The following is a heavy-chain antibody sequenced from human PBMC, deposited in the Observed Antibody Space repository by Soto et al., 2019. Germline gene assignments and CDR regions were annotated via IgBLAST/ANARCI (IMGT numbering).Heavy chain of an antibody. CDR1: GGTFSSYT. J-gene: IGHJ4*02. D-gene: IGHD2-15*01. CDR3: ARDYCSGGSCYSY. CDR2: IIPILGIA. Sequence: XASGGTFSSYTISWVRQAPGXXXEWMGRIIPILGIANYAQKFQGXXXXXXXXXXXXXXXXXXXXXSEDTAVYYCARDYCSGGSCYSYWGQGTLVTVSS. V-gene: IGHV1-69*02.